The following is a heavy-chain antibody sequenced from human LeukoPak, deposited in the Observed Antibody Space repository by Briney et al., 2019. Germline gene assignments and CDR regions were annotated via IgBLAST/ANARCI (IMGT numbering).Heavy chain of an antibody. D-gene: IGHD2-15*01. CDR2: IIPILGIA. J-gene: IGHJ6*02. CDR1: GGTFSSYA. V-gene: IGHV1-69*04. Sequence: SVKVSCKASGGTFSSYAISWVRQAPGQGLEWMGRIIPILGIANYAQKFQGRVTITADKSTSTAYMELSSLRSEDTAVYYCARYCSGGSCYYYFYGMDVWGQGTTVTVSS. CDR3: ARYCSGGSCYYYFYGMDV.